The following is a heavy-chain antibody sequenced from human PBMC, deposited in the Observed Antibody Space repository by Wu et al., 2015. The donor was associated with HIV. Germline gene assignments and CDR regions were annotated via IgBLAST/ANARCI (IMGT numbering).Heavy chain of an antibody. J-gene: IGHJ4*02. D-gene: IGHD3-10*01. CDR3: ARRLVTMVRGGSWIDY. CDR2: MNPNSGNT. Sequence: QVQLVQSGAEVKKPGASVKVSCKASGYTFTSYDINWVRQATGQGLEWMGWMNPNSGNTGYAQKFQGRVTMTRNTSISTAYMELSSLRSEDTAVYYCARRLVTMVRGGSWIDYWGQGTLVTVSS. V-gene: IGHV1-8*01. CDR1: GYTFTSYD.